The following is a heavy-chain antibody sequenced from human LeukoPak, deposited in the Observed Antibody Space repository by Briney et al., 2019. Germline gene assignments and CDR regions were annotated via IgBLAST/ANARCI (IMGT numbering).Heavy chain of an antibody. D-gene: IGHD1-1*01. J-gene: IGHJ4*02. CDR1: GFTFRSYA. CDR2: ISGPGYTT. Sequence: GGSLRLSCADSGFTFRSYAMSWVRQAPGKGLEWVSVISGPGYTTYYADSVKGRLTISRDNSNNILYLQLSSLRVEDTAVYYCAKDLSDNYNLFDYWGQGTLVTVSS. CDR3: AKDLSDNYNLFDY. V-gene: IGHV3-23*01.